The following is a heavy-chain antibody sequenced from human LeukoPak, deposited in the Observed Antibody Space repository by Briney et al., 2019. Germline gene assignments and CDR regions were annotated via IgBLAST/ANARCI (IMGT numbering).Heavy chain of an antibody. Sequence: SETLSLTCAVYGGSFSGYYWSWIRQPPGKGLEWIGEINHSGSTNYNPSLKSRVTISVDTSKNQFSLKLSSVTAADTAMYYCARGRRRPQLPSFDYWGQGTLVTVSS. CDR3: ARGRRRPQLPSFDY. V-gene: IGHV4-34*01. J-gene: IGHJ4*02. CDR1: GGSFSGYY. D-gene: IGHD1-7*01. CDR2: INHSGST.